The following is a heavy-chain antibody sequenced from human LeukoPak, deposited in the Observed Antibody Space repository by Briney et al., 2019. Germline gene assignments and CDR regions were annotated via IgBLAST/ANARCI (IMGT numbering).Heavy chain of an antibody. J-gene: IGHJ3*02. D-gene: IGHD3-10*01. CDR3: ARDMIAGSGSRLGAFDI. V-gene: IGHV3-11*01. CDR1: GFTFSDYY. CDR2: ISSSGSTI. Sequence: PGGSLRLSCAASGFTFSDYYMSWIRQAPGKGLEWVSYISSSGSTIYYADSVKGRFTISRDNAKNSLYLQMTSMRAEDTAVYYWARDMIAGSGSRLGAFDIWGQGTMVTVSS.